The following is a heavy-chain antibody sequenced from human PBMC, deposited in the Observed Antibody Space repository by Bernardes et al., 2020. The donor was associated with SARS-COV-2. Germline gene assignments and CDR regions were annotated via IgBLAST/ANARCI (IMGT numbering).Heavy chain of an antibody. CDR1: GFTFSSYS. Sequence: SLRLSCAASGFTFSSYSMNWVRQAPGKGLEWVSSISSSSSYIYYADSVKGRFTISRDNAKNSLYLQMNSLRAEDTAVYYCARDPAYCGGDCSIDYWGQGTLVTVSS. D-gene: IGHD2-21*01. CDR3: ARDPAYCGGDCSIDY. J-gene: IGHJ4*02. V-gene: IGHV3-21*01. CDR2: ISSSSSYI.